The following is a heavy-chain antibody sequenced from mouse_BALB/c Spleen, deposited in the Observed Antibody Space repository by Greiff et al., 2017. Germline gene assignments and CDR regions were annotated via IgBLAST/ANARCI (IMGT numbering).Heavy chain of an antibody. CDR3: TRNWFYAMDY. J-gene: IGHJ4*01. CDR2: INPSNGGT. V-gene: IGHV1-53*01. CDR1: GYTFTSYY. Sequence: VQLQQSGAELVKPGASVKLSCKASGYTFTSYYMYWVKQRPGQGLEWIGEINPSNGGTNFNEKFKGKATLTADKSSSTAYMELRSLTSEDSAVYYCTRNWFYAMDYWGQGTSVTVSS. D-gene: IGHD4-1*01.